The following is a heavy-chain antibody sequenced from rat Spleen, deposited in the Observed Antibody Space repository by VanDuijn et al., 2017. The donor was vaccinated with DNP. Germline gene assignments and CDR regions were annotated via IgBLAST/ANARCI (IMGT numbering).Heavy chain of an antibody. J-gene: IGHJ2*01. CDR1: GFTFNSYW. Sequence: EVQLVESGGGLVQPGRSLKLSCVASGFTFNSYWMTWIRQVPGKGLEWVATISASDTRTYYPDSVKGRFTISRDNAKNTLYLQMNSLRSEDTATYYCAREDYWGQGVMVTVSS. CDR3: AREDY. V-gene: IGHV5-31*01. CDR2: ISASDTRT.